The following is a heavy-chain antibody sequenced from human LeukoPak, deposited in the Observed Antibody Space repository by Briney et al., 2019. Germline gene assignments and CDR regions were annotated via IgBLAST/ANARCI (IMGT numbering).Heavy chain of an antibody. CDR1: GFTVSSNY. J-gene: IGHJ6*02. D-gene: IGHD4-17*01. Sequence: GGSLRLSCAASGFTVSSNYMSWVRQAPGKGLEWVSVIYSGGSTYYADSVKGRFTISRDNSKNTLYLQMNSLRAEDTAVYYCARHLMAFSDYGYYYYYGMDVWGQGTTVTVSS. V-gene: IGHV3-53*01. CDR2: IYSGGST. CDR3: ARHLMAFSDYGYYYYYGMDV.